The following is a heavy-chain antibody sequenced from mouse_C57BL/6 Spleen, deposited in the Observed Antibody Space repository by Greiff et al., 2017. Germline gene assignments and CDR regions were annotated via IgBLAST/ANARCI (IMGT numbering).Heavy chain of an antibody. CDR2: ISSGGSYT. CDR3: ARHYGSSYRDWYVDV. V-gene: IGHV5-6*01. D-gene: IGHD1-1*01. J-gene: IGHJ1*03. CDR1: GFTFSSYG. Sequence: EVKLVESGGDLVKPGGSLKLSCAASGFTFSSYGMSWVRQTPDKRLEWVATISSGGSYTYYPDSVKGRFTISRDNAKNTLYLQMSSLKSEDTAMYYCARHYGSSYRDWYVDVWGTGTTVTVSS.